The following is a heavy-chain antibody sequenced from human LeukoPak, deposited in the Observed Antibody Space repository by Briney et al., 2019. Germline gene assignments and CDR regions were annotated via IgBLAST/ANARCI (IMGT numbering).Heavy chain of an antibody. CDR3: AIINHPDGRVY. Sequence: GESLKTSCQGFGYPFTTSWIGGVRQLPGKGMEWTAIIYAGNSDAKYSPSFQGQVSISTDRSISTAYLHWSSLKASDTAIYYCAIINHPDGRVYWGQGTLVTVSS. D-gene: IGHD5-24*01. CDR1: GYPFTTSW. CDR2: IYAGNSDA. V-gene: IGHV5-51*01. J-gene: IGHJ4*02.